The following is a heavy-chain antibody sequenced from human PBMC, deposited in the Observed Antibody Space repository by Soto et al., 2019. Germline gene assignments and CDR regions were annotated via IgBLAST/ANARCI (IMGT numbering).Heavy chain of an antibody. CDR1: GISVSTSDYY. Sequence: SETLSLTCTVSGISVSTSDYYWGWVRQPPGKGLDWIGNIYYSGSTFYNPSLRSRVTLSVDTSKNQFSLRLNSVTAADTAVYFCAGFVVPASRNSDFDYWGQGTLVTVS. CDR2: IYYSGST. D-gene: IGHD2-15*01. CDR3: AGFVVPASRNSDFDY. V-gene: IGHV4-39*01. J-gene: IGHJ4*02.